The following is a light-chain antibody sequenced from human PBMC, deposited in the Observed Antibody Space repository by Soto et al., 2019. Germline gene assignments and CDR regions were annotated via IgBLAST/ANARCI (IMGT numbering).Light chain of an antibody. Sequence: EIVLTQSPGTLSLSPGDRATLSCRASQSISGTYLAWYQQKPGQAPRLLIFGASARATGVPDRFTGSGSGTDFTLTISRLEPEDCAVYYCQQYVNSPASTFSPGTKVDI. V-gene: IGKV3-20*01. J-gene: IGKJ3*01. CDR1: QSISGTY. CDR3: QQYVNSPAST. CDR2: GAS.